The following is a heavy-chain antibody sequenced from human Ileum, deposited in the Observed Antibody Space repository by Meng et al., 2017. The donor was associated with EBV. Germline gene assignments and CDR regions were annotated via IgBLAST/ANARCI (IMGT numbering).Heavy chain of an antibody. CDR2: IYYDDYQ. Sequence: HINLNEPGTTLVNPTQTLTVTCSFSGFSRTTNGVGWGWIRQPPGKALEWLALIYYDDYQRYIPSLKTRLTITRVTSKSQVVLAMTNMDPVDTATYYCAHKPSGEDFFDYWGQGTLVTVSS. D-gene: IGHD3-16*01. CDR3: AHKPSGEDFFDY. V-gene: IGHV2-5*02. CDR1: GFSRTTNGVG. J-gene: IGHJ4*02.